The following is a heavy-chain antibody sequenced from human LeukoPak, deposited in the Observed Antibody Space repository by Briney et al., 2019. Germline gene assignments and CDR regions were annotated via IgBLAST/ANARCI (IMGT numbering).Heavy chain of an antibody. CDR3: ARASRSITFGGVIAYWYFDL. J-gene: IGHJ2*01. V-gene: IGHV4-38-2*02. CDR2: IHYSGST. D-gene: IGHD3-16*02. Sequence: SETLSLTCIVSGYSISSGYYWGWIRQPPGKGLEWIGSIHYSGSTNYNPSLKSRVTISVDTSKNQFSLKLSSVTAADTAVYYCARASRSITFGGVIAYWYFDLWGRGTLVTVSS. CDR1: GYSISSGYY.